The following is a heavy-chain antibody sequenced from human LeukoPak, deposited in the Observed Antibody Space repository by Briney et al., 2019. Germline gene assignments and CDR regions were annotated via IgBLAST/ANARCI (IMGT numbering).Heavy chain of an antibody. CDR1: DDSITMYY. CDR2: VDHTGST. J-gene: IGHJ5*02. CDR3: ARVAGYLPTRWFDP. V-gene: IGHV4-59*01. Sequence: PSETLSLTCSVSDDSITMYYWTWIRQPPGKGLEWIGYVDHTGSTNFNPSLNGRVSISRDTTKNLFSLRLRSVTAADTAVYYCARVAGYLPTRWFDPWGQGTHVTVSS. D-gene: IGHD6-25*01.